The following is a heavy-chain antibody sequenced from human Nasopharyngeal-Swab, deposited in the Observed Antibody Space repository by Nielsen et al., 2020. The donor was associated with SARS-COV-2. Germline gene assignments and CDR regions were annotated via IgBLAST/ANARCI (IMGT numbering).Heavy chain of an antibody. D-gene: IGHD3-10*01. CDR3: ARDPNYYGSGSHYGMDV. Sequence: GGSLRLSCAASGFTFSSYAVHWVRQAPGKGLEWVAVISYDGSNKYYADSVKGRFTISRDNSKNTLYLQMNSLRAEDTAVYYCARDPNYYGSGSHYGMDVWGQGTTVTVSS. J-gene: IGHJ6*02. CDR2: ISYDGSNK. V-gene: IGHV3-30*04. CDR1: GFTFSSYA.